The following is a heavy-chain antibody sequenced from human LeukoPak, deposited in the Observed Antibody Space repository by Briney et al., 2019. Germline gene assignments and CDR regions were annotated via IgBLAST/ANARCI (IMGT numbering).Heavy chain of an antibody. CDR2: INPSGGST. Sequence: ASVKVSCKASGYTFTSYYMHWVRQAPGQGLEWMGIINPSGGSTSYAQKFQGRVTVTRDTSTSTVYMELSSLRSEDTAVYYCARDRDSSGWTNWFDPWGQGTLVTVSS. CDR3: ARDRDSSGWTNWFDP. CDR1: GYTFTSYY. D-gene: IGHD6-19*01. V-gene: IGHV1-46*01. J-gene: IGHJ5*02.